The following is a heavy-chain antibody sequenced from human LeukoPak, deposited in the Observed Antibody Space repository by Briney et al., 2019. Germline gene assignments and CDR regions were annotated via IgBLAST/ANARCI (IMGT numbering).Heavy chain of an antibody. D-gene: IGHD2-15*01. J-gene: IGHJ4*02. Sequence: SETLSLTCTVSGGSISSSSYYWGWIRQPPGKGLEWIGSIYYSGSTYYNPSLKSRVTISVDTSKNQFSLKLSSVTAADTAVCYCARLGYCSGGSCYGYYFDYWGQGTLVTVSS. CDR2: IYYSGST. CDR1: GGSISSSSYY. CDR3: ARLGYCSGGSCYGYYFDY. V-gene: IGHV4-39*01.